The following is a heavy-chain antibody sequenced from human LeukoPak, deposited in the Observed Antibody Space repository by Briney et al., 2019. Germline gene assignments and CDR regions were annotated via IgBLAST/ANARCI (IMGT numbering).Heavy chain of an antibody. CDR1: GSTFTDYY. V-gene: IGHV1-8*03. Sequence: ASVKVSCKASGSTFTDYYMHWVRQAPGQGLEWMGWINPNNGNLGYAQKFQGRVTITRNTPISTAYMELSSLTSEDTAVYYCARSDHNSWNAFDIWGQGTMVTVSS. CDR2: INPNNGNL. CDR3: ARSDHNSWNAFDI. J-gene: IGHJ3*02. D-gene: IGHD1-26*01.